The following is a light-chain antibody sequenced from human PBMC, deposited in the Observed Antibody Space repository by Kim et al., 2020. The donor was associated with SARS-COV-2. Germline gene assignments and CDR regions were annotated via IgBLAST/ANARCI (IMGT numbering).Light chain of an antibody. J-gene: IGLJ2*01. CDR1: NIGSKT. V-gene: IGLV3-9*01. Sequence: SYELTQPLSVSVALGQTARITCGGNNIGSKTVHWYQQKPGQAPLLVIYRNNNRPSGIPERFSGSNSGNTATLTISSAQAGDEADYYCQVWDSSTYVVFGGGTQLTDL. CDR3: QVWDSSTYVV. CDR2: RNN.